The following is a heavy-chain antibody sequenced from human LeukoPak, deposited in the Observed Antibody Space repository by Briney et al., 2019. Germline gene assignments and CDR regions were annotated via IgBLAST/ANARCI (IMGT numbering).Heavy chain of an antibody. CDR2: ISYDGSNK. CDR3: ADPLSKVAGTA. J-gene: IGHJ5*02. Sequence: GGSLRLSCAASGFTFSSYAMHWVRQAPGKGLVWVAVISYDGSNKYYADSVKGRFTISRDNSKNTLYLQMNSLRAENTAVYYCADPLSKVAGTAWGQGTLVTVSS. D-gene: IGHD6-19*01. CDR1: GFTFSSYA. V-gene: IGHV3-30*04.